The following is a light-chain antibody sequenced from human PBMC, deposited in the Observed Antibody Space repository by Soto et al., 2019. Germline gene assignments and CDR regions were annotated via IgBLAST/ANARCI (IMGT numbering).Light chain of an antibody. CDR1: QTVSIF. J-gene: IGKJ5*01. Sequence: DMQMTQSPPSLFASVGDRVSITCRASQTVSIFLNWYQHKSGQVPTVLIHSSYTLVSGVPSRFTGSGYGTEFNLTIDNVQPEDFATYYCQQSYTAPLSFGQATRLEIK. CDR3: QQSYTAPLS. CDR2: SSY. V-gene: IGKV1-39*01.